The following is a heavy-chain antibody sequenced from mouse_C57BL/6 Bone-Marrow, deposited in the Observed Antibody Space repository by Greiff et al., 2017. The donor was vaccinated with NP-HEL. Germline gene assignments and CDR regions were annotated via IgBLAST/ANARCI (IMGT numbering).Heavy chain of an antibody. CDR1: GYTFTSYW. V-gene: IGHV1-55*01. CDR2: IYPGSGST. J-gene: IGHJ2*01. Sequence: VQLQQPGAELVKPGASVKMSCKASGYTFTSYWITWVKQRPGQGLEWIGVIYPGSGSTNYNEKFKSKATLTVDTTSSTAYRQRSSLTSEDSAVYYCASSITTVVDDYWGQGTTLTVSS. D-gene: IGHD1-1*01. CDR3: ASSITTVVDDY.